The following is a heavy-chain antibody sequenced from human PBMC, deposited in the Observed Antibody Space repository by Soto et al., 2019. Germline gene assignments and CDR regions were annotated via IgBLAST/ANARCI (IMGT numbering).Heavy chain of an antibody. J-gene: IGHJ4*02. V-gene: IGHV2-26*01. CDR2: IFPNDEK. CDR3: ALRFYYGSGNSLTYYFDY. Sequence: QVTLKESGPVLVKPTETLTLTCTVSGFSLSNARVGVSWIRQPPGKALEWLAHIFPNDEKSYSTSLKTRLTISKDPSKSQVVLTMTNMDPVDTATYYCALRFYYGSGNSLTYYFDYWGQGTLVTVSS. D-gene: IGHD3-10*01. CDR1: GFSLSNARVG.